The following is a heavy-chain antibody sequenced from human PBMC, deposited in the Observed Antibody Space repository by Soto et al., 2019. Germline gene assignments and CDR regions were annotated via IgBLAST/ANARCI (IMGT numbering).Heavy chain of an antibody. CDR1: GFTFSSSA. V-gene: IGHV3-23*01. D-gene: IGHD2-15*01. CDR3: AKRPDRSGGSNYFDY. Sequence: PGGSLRLSCAASGFTFSSSAMSWVRQAPGKGLEWVSAISGSGGSTYYADSVKGRFTISRDNSKNTLYLQMNSLRAEDTAIYYCAKRPDRSGGSNYFDYWGQGTLVTVSS. CDR2: ISGSGGST. J-gene: IGHJ4*02.